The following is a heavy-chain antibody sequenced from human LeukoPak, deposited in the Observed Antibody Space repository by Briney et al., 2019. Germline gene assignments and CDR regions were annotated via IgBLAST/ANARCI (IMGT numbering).Heavy chain of an antibody. CDR3: ARHGMIGGEAFDY. CDR2: IYPGDSDT. J-gene: IGHJ4*02. D-gene: IGHD3-22*01. Sequence: GESLKISCNASGYTFTSYWIGWVRQMPGKGLEWMGIIYPGDSDTRYSPSFQGQVTISADKSISTAYLQWSSLKASDTAMYYCARHGMIGGEAFDYWGQGTLVTVSS. V-gene: IGHV5-51*01. CDR1: GYTFTSYW.